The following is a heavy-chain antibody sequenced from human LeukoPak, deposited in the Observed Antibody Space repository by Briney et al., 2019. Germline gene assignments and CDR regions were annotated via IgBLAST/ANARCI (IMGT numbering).Heavy chain of an antibody. V-gene: IGHV3-53*01. CDR1: GFTFSSYE. CDR3: ARDLGTTSDY. J-gene: IGHJ4*02. Sequence: GGSLRLSCAASGFTFSSYEMNWVRQAPGKGLEWVSLISSGGTTYYADSVKGRFTISRDNSKNTLYLQMNSLRAEDTAVYYCARDLGTTSDYWGQGTLVTVSS. D-gene: IGHD1-14*01. CDR2: ISSGGTT.